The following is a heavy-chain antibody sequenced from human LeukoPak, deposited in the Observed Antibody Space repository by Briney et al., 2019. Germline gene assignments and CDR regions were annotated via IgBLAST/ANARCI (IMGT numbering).Heavy chain of an antibody. V-gene: IGHV4-34*01. Sequence: TSSETLSLTCAVYGGSFSGYYWSWIRQPPGKGLEWIGEINHSGSTNYNPSLNSRVTLSVDTSKNQFSLKLRSVTAADTAVYYCARGTELGNWFDPWGQGTLVTVSS. CDR3: ARGTELGNWFDP. CDR2: INHSGST. J-gene: IGHJ5*02. CDR1: GGSFSGYY. D-gene: IGHD7-27*01.